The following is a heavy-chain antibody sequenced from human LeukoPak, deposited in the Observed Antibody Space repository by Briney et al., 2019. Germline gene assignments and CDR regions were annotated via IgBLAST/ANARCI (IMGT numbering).Heavy chain of an antibody. CDR1: GFTFDDYA. D-gene: IGHD6-13*01. J-gene: IGHJ6*03. CDR3: ATGYSSSWSSRYYYYMDV. Sequence: GGSLRLSCAASGFTFDDYAMHWVRQAPGKGLEWVSLISWDGGSTYYADSVKGRFTISRDNSKNSLYLQMNSLRAEDTALYYCATGYSSSWSSRYYYYMDVWGKGTTVTVSS. V-gene: IGHV3-43D*03. CDR2: ISWDGGST.